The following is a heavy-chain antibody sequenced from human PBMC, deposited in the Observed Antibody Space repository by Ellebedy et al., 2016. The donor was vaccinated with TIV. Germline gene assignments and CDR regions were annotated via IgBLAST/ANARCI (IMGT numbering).Heavy chain of an antibody. CDR2: IYYSGST. CDR1: GGSISSSSYY. Sequence: GSLRLSCTVSGGSISSSSYYWGWIRQPPGKGLEWIGSIYYSGSTYYNPSLKSRVTISVDTSKNQFYLKLSSVTAADTSVYYCARHQKGSSWYGCWFDPWGQGTLVTVSS. J-gene: IGHJ5*02. CDR3: ARHQKGSSWYGCWFDP. D-gene: IGHD6-13*01. V-gene: IGHV4-39*01.